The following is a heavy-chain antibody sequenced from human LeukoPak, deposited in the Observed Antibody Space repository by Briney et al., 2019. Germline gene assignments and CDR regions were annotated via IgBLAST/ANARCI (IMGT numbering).Heavy chain of an antibody. Sequence: GGSLRLSCAASGFTFSSYWMSWVRQAPGKGLEWVANIKQDGSEKYYVDSVKGRFTISRDNAKNSLYLQMNSLRAEDTAVYYCARDGYRHSSSCDYWGQGTLVTVSS. J-gene: IGHJ4*02. CDR1: GFTFSSYW. V-gene: IGHV3-7*01. D-gene: IGHD6-13*01. CDR3: ARDGYRHSSSCDY. CDR2: IKQDGSEK.